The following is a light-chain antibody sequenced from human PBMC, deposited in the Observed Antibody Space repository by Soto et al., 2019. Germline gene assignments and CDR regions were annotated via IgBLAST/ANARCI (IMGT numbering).Light chain of an antibody. CDR2: ATS. J-gene: IGKJ3*01. V-gene: IGKV3-20*01. Sequence: EIVLTHSPGTLSLSPGEIATLSCRASQSVDSSYLSWYQHKPGQAPRLLIYATSSRATGIPDRFSGSGSGTDFTLTSSRLEPEDFAVYYCQRYGASSFT. CDR1: QSVDSSY. CDR3: QRYGASSFT.